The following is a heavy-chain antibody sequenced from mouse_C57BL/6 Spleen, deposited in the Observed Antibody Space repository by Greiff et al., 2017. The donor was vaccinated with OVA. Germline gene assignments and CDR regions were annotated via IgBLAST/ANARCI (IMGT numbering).Heavy chain of an antibody. J-gene: IGHJ2*01. V-gene: IGHV3-6*01. CDR3: ARYYYGSSYVAYFDY. D-gene: IGHD1-1*01. Sequence: EVKLMESGPGLVKPSQSLSLTCSVTGYSITSGYYWNWIRQFPGNKLEWMGYISYDGSNNYNPSLKNRISITRDTSKNQFFLKLNSVTTEDTATYYCARYYYGSSYVAYFDYWGQGTTLTVSA. CDR2: ISYDGSN. CDR1: GYSITSGYY.